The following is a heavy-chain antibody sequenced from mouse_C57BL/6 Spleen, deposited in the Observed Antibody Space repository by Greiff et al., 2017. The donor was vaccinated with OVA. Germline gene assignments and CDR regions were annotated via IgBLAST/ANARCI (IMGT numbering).Heavy chain of an antibody. Sequence: QVQLQQPGAELVRPGSSVKLSCKASGYTFTSYWMDWVKQRPGQGLEWIGNIYPSDSETHYNQKFKDKATLTVDKSSSTAYMQLSSLTSEYSAVYYCARDYYGSSYWYFDVWGTGTTVTVSS. J-gene: IGHJ1*03. V-gene: IGHV1-61*01. CDR2: IYPSDSET. CDR1: GYTFTSYW. CDR3: ARDYYGSSYWYFDV. D-gene: IGHD1-1*01.